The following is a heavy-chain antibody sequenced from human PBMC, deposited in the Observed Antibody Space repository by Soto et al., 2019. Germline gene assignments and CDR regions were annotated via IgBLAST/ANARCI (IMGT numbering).Heavy chain of an antibody. Sequence: GGSLRLSCAASGFTFSNYAMHWVRQAPGKGLEYVSVISTSGGSTYYASSVRGRFTISRDKSKNTLYLQMGSLRAEDMAVYYCARELNADGGRYFHYWGQGT. CDR3: ARELNADGGRYFHY. D-gene: IGHD2-15*01. J-gene: IGHJ4*02. CDR2: ISTSGGST. CDR1: GFTFSNYA. V-gene: IGHV3-64*01.